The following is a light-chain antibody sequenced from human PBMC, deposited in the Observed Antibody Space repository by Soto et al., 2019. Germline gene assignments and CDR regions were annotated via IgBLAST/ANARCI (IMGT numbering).Light chain of an antibody. J-gene: IGKJ1*01. V-gene: IGKV3-15*01. CDR1: PSVSSN. CDR2: GAS. CDR3: RQYNNWPT. Sequence: EIGRCPANIHVTLGEKATLSCRSSPSVSSNLACYQPKPGRAPRLLIYGASTRATATPARSSGRATGTGFPLTFSSLQSEDFPIYYCRQYNNWPTFGQ.